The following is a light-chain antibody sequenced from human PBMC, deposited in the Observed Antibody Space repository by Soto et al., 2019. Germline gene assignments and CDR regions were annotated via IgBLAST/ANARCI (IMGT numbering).Light chain of an antibody. CDR3: ISYTDRQSYL. Sequence: QSALTQPASVSGSPGQSITISCSGTSSDIGSYNHVAWYQQFPGKSPKLMIYAVSDRPSGASDRFSGSKSGITASLTISGLQTEDEAGYYCISYTDRQSYLFGTGTKVTVL. V-gene: IGLV2-14*03. CDR1: SSDIGSYNH. J-gene: IGLJ1*01. CDR2: AVS.